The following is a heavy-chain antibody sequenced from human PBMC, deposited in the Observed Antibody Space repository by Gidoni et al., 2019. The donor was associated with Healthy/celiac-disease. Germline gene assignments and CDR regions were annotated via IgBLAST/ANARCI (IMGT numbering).Heavy chain of an antibody. D-gene: IGHD4-17*01. J-gene: IGHJ5*02. Sequence: QVQLQESGPGLVKPSQTLSLTCTVSGGSISSGGYYWSWIRQHPGKGLEWIGYIYYSGSTYYNPSLKSRVTISVDTSKNQFSLKLSSVTAADTAVYYCARALTYTVTTYFHSGWFDPWGQGTLVTVSS. CDR2: IYYSGST. CDR1: GGSISSGGYY. CDR3: ARALTYTVTTYFHSGWFDP. V-gene: IGHV4-31*03.